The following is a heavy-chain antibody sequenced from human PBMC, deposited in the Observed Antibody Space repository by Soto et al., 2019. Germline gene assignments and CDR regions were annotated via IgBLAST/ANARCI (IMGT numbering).Heavy chain of an antibody. Sequence: EASVKVSCKASGYTFTSYAMHWVRQAPGQRLEWMGWINAGNGNTKYSQKFQGRVTITRDTSASTAYMELSSLRSEDTAVYYCARDRGDGYNSYPYYGMDVWGQGTTVTVSS. J-gene: IGHJ6*02. V-gene: IGHV1-3*01. CDR1: GYTFTSYA. CDR3: ARDRGDGYNSYPYYGMDV. CDR2: INAGNGNT. D-gene: IGHD5-12*01.